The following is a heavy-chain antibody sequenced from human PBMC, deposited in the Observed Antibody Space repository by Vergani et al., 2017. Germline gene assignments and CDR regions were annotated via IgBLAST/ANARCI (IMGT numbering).Heavy chain of an antibody. CDR2: IYHSGST. J-gene: IGHJ3*02. V-gene: IGHV4-4*02. CDR1: GGSISSSNW. D-gene: IGHD3-9*01. CDR3: ARQDYDILTGPPHAFDI. Sequence: QVQLQESGPGLVKPSGTLSLTCAVSGGSISSSNWWSWVRQPPGKGLEWIGEIYHSGSTNYNPSLKSRVTISVDTSKNQFSLKLSSVTAADTAVYYCARQDYDILTGPPHAFDIWGQGTMVTVSS.